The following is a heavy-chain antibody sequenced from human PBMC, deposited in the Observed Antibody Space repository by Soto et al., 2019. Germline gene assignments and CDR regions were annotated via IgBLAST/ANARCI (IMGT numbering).Heavy chain of an antibody. D-gene: IGHD3-22*01. J-gene: IGHJ3*02. CDR2: IWYDGSNK. Sequence: GGALRLSRAASGFTFSSYGMHWVRQAPGKGLEWVAVIWYDGSNKYYADSVKDRFTISRDNSKNTLYLQMNSLRAEDTAVYYCARVDISDSSADIWGQGTMVTVSS. CDR1: GFTFSSYG. V-gene: IGHV3-33*01. CDR3: ARVDISDSSADI.